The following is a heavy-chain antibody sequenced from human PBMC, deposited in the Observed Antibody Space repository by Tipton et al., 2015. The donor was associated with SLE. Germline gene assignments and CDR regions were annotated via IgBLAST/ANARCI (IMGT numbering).Heavy chain of an antibody. CDR2: IIPIFGTA. D-gene: IGHD2-15*01. V-gene: IGHV1-69*06. J-gene: IGHJ3*02. CDR3: ARFELGYCSGGSCYDAFDI. CDR1: GYTFTSYD. Sequence: QSGAEVKKPGASVKVSCKASGYTFTSYDINWVRQAPGQGLEWMGGIIPIFGTANYAQKFQGRVTITADKSTSTAYMELSSLRSEDTAVYYCARFELGYCSGGSCYDAFDIWGQGTMVTVSS.